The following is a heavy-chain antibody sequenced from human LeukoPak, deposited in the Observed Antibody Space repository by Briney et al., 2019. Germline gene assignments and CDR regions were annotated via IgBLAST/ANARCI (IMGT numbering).Heavy chain of an antibody. J-gene: IGHJ4*02. V-gene: IGHV3-21*01. CDR3: ASARGYSYSLLDY. D-gene: IGHD5-18*01. CDR2: ISISSSYI. Sequence: GGSLRLSCAASGFTFSSYWMSWVRQAPGKGLEWVSSISISSSYIYYADSVKGRFTISRDNAKNSLYLQMNNLRAEDTAIYYCASARGYSYSLLDYWGQGTLVTVSS. CDR1: GFTFSSYW.